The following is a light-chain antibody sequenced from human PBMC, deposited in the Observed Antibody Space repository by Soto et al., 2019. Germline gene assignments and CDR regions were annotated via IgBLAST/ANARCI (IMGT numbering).Light chain of an antibody. CDR2: EGS. J-gene: IGLJ1*01. CDR3: FSYTSSGTYV. V-gene: IGLV2-14*02. CDR1: SSDVASYNL. Sequence: QSVLTQPASVSGSPGQSITISCTGTSSDVASYNLVSWYQQHPGKAPKLMIYEGSKRPSGVSNRFSGSKSGNTASLTISGLQAEDETDYYCFSYTSSGTYVFGTGTKVTVL.